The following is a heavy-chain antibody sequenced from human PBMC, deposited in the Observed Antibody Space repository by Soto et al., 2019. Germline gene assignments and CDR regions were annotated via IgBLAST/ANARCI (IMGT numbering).Heavy chain of an antibody. CDR3: SQHKEAFNI. V-gene: IGHV3-74*01. Sequence: GGSLRLSCAASGFTFSTYWMHWVRQAPGKGLVWVSRINSDGSITTYADSVKGRFTISRDNAKNTLYLQVNVLRAEDTAVYYCSQHKEAFNIWGQGTMVTVSS. CDR1: GFTFSTYW. J-gene: IGHJ3*02. D-gene: IGHD5-18*01. CDR2: INSDGSIT.